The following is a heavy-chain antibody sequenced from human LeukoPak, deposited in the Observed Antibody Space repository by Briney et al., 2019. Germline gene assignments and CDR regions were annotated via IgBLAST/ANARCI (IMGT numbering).Heavy chain of an antibody. CDR2: IYYSGST. Sequence: SQTLSLTCTVSGGSISSGDYYWSWIRQPPGKGLEWIGHIYYSGSTYYNPSLKSRVTISVDTPKNQFSLKLSSVTAADTAVYYCARDRQYCSGGSCYPEWFDPWGQGTLVTVSS. CDR1: GGSISSGDYY. D-gene: IGHD2-15*01. CDR3: ARDRQYCSGGSCYPEWFDP. J-gene: IGHJ5*02. V-gene: IGHV4-30-4*01.